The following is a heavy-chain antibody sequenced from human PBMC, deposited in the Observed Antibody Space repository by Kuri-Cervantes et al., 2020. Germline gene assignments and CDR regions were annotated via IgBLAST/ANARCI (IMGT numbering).Heavy chain of an antibody. D-gene: IGHD3-9*01. CDR3: ARQYYDILTGYYSDDAFDI. V-gene: IGHV4-39*01. CDR1: GFTFSDYY. Sequence: GSLRLSCAASGFTFSDYYMSWIRQPPGKGLEWIGSIYYSGGTYYNPSLKSRVTISVDTSKNQFSLKLSSVTAADMAVYYCARQYYDILTGYYSDDAFDIWGQGTMVTVSS. CDR2: IYYSGGT. J-gene: IGHJ3*02.